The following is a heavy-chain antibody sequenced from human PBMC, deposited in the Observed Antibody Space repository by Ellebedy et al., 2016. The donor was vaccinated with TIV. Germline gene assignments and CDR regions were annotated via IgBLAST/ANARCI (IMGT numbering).Heavy chain of an antibody. D-gene: IGHD4/OR15-4a*01. Sequence: SETLSLXXTVSGDSFSSDTSYWSWIRQSAGKELEWIGYIYHTGDTYYNPSLKSRVTMSVDTSKNQFSLKVSSVTAADTAVYYCTGVKLGDRADYRLDYWGQGTQVTVSS. J-gene: IGHJ4*02. CDR2: IYHTGDT. V-gene: IGHV4-61*01. CDR1: GDSFSSDTSY. CDR3: TGVKLGDRADYRLDY.